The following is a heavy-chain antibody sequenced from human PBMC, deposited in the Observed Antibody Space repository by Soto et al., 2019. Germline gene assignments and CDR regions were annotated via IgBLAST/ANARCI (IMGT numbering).Heavy chain of an antibody. CDR1: GFTFSSYA. J-gene: IGHJ4*02. D-gene: IGHD3-22*01. V-gene: IGHV3-23*01. Sequence: EVQLLESGGGLVQPGGSLRLSCAASGFTFSSYAMSWVRQAPGKGLEWVSAISGSGGSTYYADSVKGRFTISRDNSKNTLYLQMNSLRAEDTAAYYCAKDKNNCTYYYDTHWGQGTLVTVSS. CDR2: ISGSGGST. CDR3: AKDKNNCTYYYDTH.